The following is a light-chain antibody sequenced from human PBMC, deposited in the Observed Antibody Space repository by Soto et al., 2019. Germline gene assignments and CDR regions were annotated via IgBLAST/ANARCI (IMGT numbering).Light chain of an antibody. Sequence: EIMLTQSPATLSVSPGERATLSCRASQNVNSKLAWYQQKPGQAPRLLIYDASTRATGIPARFSGSGFGTDFTLTISSLEPEDFAVYYCQQRSNWPITFGQGTRLEIK. V-gene: IGKV3-11*01. J-gene: IGKJ5*01. CDR2: DAS. CDR3: QQRSNWPIT. CDR1: QNVNSK.